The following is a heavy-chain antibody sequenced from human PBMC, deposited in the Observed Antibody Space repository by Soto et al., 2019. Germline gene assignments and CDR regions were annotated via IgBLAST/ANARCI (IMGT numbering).Heavy chain of an antibody. CDR3: ARVGYDSSGYYLDY. CDR2: INHSGST. D-gene: IGHD3-22*01. V-gene: IGHV4-34*01. Sequence: LSLTCAVYGGSFSGYYWSWIRQPPGKGLEWIGEINHSGSTNYNPSLKSRVTISVDTSKNQFSLKLSSVTAADTAVYYCARVGYDSSGYYLDYWGQGTLVTVSS. CDR1: GGSFSGYY. J-gene: IGHJ4*02.